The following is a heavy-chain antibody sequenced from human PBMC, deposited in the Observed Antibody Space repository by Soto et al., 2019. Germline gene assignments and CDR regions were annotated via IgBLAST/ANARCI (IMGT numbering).Heavy chain of an antibody. CDR3: ASNSYGYTFYDY. V-gene: IGHV4-39*01. CDR2: VYYSGTP. D-gene: IGHD5-18*01. J-gene: IGHJ4*02. CDR1: GGSTRHSSYF. Sequence: SETLSLTCAVSGGSTRHSSYFWGWIRQPPGKGLEWIVSVYYSGTPYYNPSLKSRVTISIATSKTQVSLKLSSVTAADTAVYYCASNSYGYTFYDYLGQGTLLTISS.